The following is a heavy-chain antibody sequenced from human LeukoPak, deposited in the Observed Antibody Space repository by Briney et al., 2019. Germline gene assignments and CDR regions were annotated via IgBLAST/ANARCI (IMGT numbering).Heavy chain of an antibody. V-gene: IGHV4-30-4*02. J-gene: IGHJ4*02. CDR1: GGSISSGDHY. CDR3: ASGDSSGYPLGY. Sequence: SETLSLTCTVSGGSISSGDHYWSWIRQSPGKGLEWIGYIYYSGSTYYNPSLKSRVTISVDTSKNQFSLKLSSVTAADTAVYYCASGDSSGYPLGYWGQGTLVTVSS. CDR2: IYYSGST. D-gene: IGHD3-22*01.